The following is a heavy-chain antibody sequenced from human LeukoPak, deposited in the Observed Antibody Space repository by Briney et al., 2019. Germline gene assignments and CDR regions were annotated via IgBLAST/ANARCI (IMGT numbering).Heavy chain of an antibody. CDR3: ARARSGYPFHD. V-gene: IGHV3-64*01. J-gene: IGHJ4*02. Sequence: GGSLRLSCAASGFTFSSYAMHWVRQAPGKGLEYVSAISSNGGSTYYANSVKGRFTISRDNSKNTLYLQMGSLRAEDMAVYYCARARSGYPFHDWGQGTLVTVSS. CDR2: ISSNGGST. D-gene: IGHD3-22*01. CDR1: GFTFSSYA.